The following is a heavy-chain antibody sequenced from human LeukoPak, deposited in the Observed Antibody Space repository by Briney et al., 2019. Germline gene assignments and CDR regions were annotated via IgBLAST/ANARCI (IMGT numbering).Heavy chain of an antibody. J-gene: IGHJ4*02. Sequence: ASVKVSCKASGYTFTSYYIHWVRQAPGQGLEWMGMIYLRDGSTSYAQKFQGRVTVTRDTSTSTVHMELSGLRSEDTAVYYCARDQEGFDYWGQGTLVTVSS. V-gene: IGHV1-46*01. CDR1: GYTFTSYY. CDR2: IYLRDGST. CDR3: ARDQEGFDY.